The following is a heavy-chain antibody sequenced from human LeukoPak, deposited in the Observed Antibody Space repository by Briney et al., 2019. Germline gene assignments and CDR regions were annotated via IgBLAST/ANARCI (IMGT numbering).Heavy chain of an antibody. J-gene: IGHJ6*02. CDR1: VLTFSSSW. V-gene: IGHV3-23*01. CDR3: AKDGRTYYDFWSGYYTGLYGMDV. Sequence: GGSLRLSCAVSVLTFSSSWMDWVRQAPGKGLEWVSAISGSGGSTYYADSVKGRFTISRDNSKNTLYLQMNSLTAEDTAVYYCAKDGRTYYDFWSGYYTGLYGMDVWGQGTTVTVSS. D-gene: IGHD3-3*01. CDR2: ISGSGGST.